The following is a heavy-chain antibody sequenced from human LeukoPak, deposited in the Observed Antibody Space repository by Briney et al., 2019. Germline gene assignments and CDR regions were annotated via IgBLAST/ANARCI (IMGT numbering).Heavy chain of an antibody. V-gene: IGHV4-38-2*02. D-gene: IGHD3-22*01. CDR3: AGRIRYYYDSSGYRHFDY. CDR1: GYSISSGYY. Sequence: SETLSLTCTVSGYSISSGYYWGWIRQPPGKGLEWIGNIYHSGSTYYNPSLKSRLTISVDTSKNQFSLKLSSVTAADTAVYYCAGRIRYYYDSSGYRHFDYWGQGTLVTVSS. J-gene: IGHJ4*02. CDR2: IYHSGST.